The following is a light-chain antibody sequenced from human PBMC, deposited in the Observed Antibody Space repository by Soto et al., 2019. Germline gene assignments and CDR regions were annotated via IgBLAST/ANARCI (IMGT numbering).Light chain of an antibody. Sequence: QSALTQPASVSGSPGQSITISCTGTSSDVGSYNLVSWYQQHPGKAPKLMIYEGSKRPSGVSNRFSGSKSGNTASLTISGLQAEDEADYYCCSYAARVFGGGTKLTV. J-gene: IGLJ2*01. CDR3: CSYAARV. CDR2: EGS. CDR1: SSDVGSYNL. V-gene: IGLV2-23*01.